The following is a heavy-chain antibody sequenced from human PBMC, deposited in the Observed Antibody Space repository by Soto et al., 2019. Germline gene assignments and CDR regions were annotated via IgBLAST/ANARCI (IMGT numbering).Heavy chain of an antibody. V-gene: IGHV3-9*01. J-gene: IGHJ4*02. Sequence: DVQLVESGGGLVQPGRSLRLSCAASGFTFDDYAMHWVRQAPGKGLEWVSGISWNSGSIGYADSVKGRFTISRDNAKNSLYLQRNSLRAEDTALYYCAKDGEGYWGQGTLVTVSS. CDR1: GFTFDDYA. CDR3: AKDGEGY. CDR2: ISWNSGSI. D-gene: IGHD6-13*01.